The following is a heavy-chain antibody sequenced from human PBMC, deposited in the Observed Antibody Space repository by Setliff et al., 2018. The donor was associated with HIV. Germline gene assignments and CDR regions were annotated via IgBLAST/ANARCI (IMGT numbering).Heavy chain of an antibody. CDR2: IYPGDSDT. V-gene: IGHV5-51*01. J-gene: IGHJ6*02. Sequence: PGESLTISCKGSGYSFSSYWIGWVRQMPWKGLEWMGIIYPGDSDTRYSPSFKGQVTISADKSTSTAYLQWSSLKASDTAIYYCARPTNYYYGMDVWGQGTTVTVSS. CDR3: ARPTNYYYGMDV. CDR1: GYSFSSYW.